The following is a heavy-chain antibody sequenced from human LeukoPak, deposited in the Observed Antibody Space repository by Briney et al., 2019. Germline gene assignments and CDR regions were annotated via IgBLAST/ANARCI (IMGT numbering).Heavy chain of an antibody. V-gene: IGHV4-59*01. CDR2: IYYSGST. J-gene: IGHJ6*02. CDR3: ARDRFEDDPMDV. CDR1: GGSISSYY. Sequence: KSSETLSLTCSVSGGSISSYYWSWIRQPPGKGLEWIGYIYYSGSTNYNPSLKSRVTISVDTSKNQFSLKLSSVTAADTPVYYCARDRFEDDPMDVWGQGTTVTVSS. D-gene: IGHD3-9*01.